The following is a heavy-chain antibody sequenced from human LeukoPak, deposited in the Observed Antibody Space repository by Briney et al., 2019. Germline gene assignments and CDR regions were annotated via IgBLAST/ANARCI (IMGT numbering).Heavy chain of an antibody. CDR3: ARDGGGYSNYHWFDP. J-gene: IGHJ5*02. Sequence: SVKVSCKASGGTFSSYAITWVRQAPGQGREWMGRIIPIAGITNYAQKFQGRVTITADKSTNIASMELRSLRFDDTAVYYCARDGGGYSNYHWFDPWGQGTLVTVSS. CDR2: IIPIAGIT. V-gene: IGHV1-69*04. D-gene: IGHD5-12*01. CDR1: GGTFSSYA.